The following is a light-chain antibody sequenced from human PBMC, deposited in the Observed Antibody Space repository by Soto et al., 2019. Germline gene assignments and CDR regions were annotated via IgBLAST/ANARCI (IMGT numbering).Light chain of an antibody. Sequence: DIVMTQSPLSLPVTPGEPASISCRSSQSLLHSNGYKYLDWYLQRPGQPPRLLIYKVSNRFSAVPDRFSGSGTGTDFTLKIARVEAEDVGVYYCMQATQFPLTFGQGTRLEIK. J-gene: IGKJ5*01. V-gene: IGKV2-24*01. CDR2: KVS. CDR1: QSLLHSNGYKY. CDR3: MQATQFPLT.